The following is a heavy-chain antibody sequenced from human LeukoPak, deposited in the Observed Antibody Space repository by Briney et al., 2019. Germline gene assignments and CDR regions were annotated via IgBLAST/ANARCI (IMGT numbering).Heavy chain of an antibody. CDR2: ISGSGSTI. V-gene: IGHV3-48*03. Sequence: GGSLRLSCAASGFTFSNYEMNWVRQAPGKGLAWVSYISGSGSTIYYADSVKGRFTISRDNAKDSLYLQMNSLRAEDTAVYYCARVRSGYSHENYFDYWGQGTLVTVSS. D-gene: IGHD5-18*01. CDR1: GFTFSNYE. J-gene: IGHJ4*02. CDR3: ARVRSGYSHENYFDY.